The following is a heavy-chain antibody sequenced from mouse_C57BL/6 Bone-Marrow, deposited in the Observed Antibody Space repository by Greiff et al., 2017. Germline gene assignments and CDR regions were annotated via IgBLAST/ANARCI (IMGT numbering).Heavy chain of an antibody. Sequence: QVQLQQPGAELVKPGASVKLSCKASGYTFTSYWMHWVKQRPGRGLEWIGRIDPNSGGTKYNEKFKSKATLTVDKPSSTAYMQLSSLTSEDSAVYYCARWYGSSHYAMDYWGQGTSVTVSS. D-gene: IGHD1-1*01. CDR2: IDPNSGGT. CDR3: ARWYGSSHYAMDY. V-gene: IGHV1-72*01. CDR1: GYTFTSYW. J-gene: IGHJ4*01.